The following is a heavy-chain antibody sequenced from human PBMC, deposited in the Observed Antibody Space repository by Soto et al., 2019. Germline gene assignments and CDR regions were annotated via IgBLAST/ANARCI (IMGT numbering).Heavy chain of an antibody. Sequence: GESLRLSCEASGFTFSNYDMTWVRQRPGQGLEWVAAISGSGFITYYADSVKGRSTIYRDNTKNTLYLQMDSVAAEETAIYYFARNFSHRSCLDVWGQGTTVTVSS. CDR2: ISGSGFIT. D-gene: IGHD6-13*01. CDR3: ARNFSHRSCLDV. CDR1: GFTFSNYD. V-gene: IGHV3-23*01. J-gene: IGHJ6*02.